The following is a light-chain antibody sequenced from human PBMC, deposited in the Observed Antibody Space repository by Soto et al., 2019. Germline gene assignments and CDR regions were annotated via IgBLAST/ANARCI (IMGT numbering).Light chain of an antibody. CDR3: QQYNSYS. Sequence: DIQITQSPSSLSASVGGRVTITCRASQRISNYLNWYQQKPGKAPKLLIYDASSLESGVPSRFSGSGSGTEFTLTIRRTQPDDFATYYCQQYNSYSFGQGTQVDIK. J-gene: IGKJ1*01. V-gene: IGKV1-5*01. CDR1: QRISNY. CDR2: DAS.